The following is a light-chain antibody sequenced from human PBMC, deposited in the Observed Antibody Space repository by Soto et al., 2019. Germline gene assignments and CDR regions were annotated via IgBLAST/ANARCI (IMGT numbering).Light chain of an antibody. J-gene: IGKJ1*01. CDR1: QSVSSSY. V-gene: IGKV3-20*01. Sequence: EIVLTQSPGTLSLSPGERATLSCRASQSVSSSYLAWFQQRPGHAPRLLIYGASSRATDIPDRFSGSGSGTDFTITSSRLEPEDFAVYYWQQYGNSPRTFGQGTKVEIK. CDR3: QQYGNSPRT. CDR2: GAS.